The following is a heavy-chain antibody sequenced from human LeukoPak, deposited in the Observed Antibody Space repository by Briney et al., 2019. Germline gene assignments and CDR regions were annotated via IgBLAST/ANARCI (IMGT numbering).Heavy chain of an antibody. CDR2: IRRKAHGGTT. CDR1: GFTFADYT. J-gene: IGHJ4*02. CDR3: TRPYSSGWYRLDY. V-gene: IGHV3-49*04. Sequence: GGSLRLSCTASGFTFADYTMSWVRQAPGKGLEWVGFIRRKAHGGTTEYAASVKGRFTISRDDSKSIAYLQMNSLKTEDTAVYYCTRPYSSGWYRLDYWGQGTLVTVSS. D-gene: IGHD6-19*01.